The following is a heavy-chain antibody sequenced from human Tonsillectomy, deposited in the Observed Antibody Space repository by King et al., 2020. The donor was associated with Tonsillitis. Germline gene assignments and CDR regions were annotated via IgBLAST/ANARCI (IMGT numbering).Heavy chain of an antibody. D-gene: IGHD4-23*01. CDR1: VDSFSSNSAA. CDR2: TYYRPKWYN. J-gene: IGHJ3*02. CDR3: ASNSSGGAFDI. V-gene: IGHV6-1*01. Sequence: VQLQQSGPGLVKPAQTLSLTCAISVDSFSSNSAACNWIRQSPSRGLVWLGRTYYRPKWYNDYAGSVKSRITINPDTSKNQFSLQLNSVTPEDTAVYYCASNSSGGAFDIWGQGEMVTVSS.